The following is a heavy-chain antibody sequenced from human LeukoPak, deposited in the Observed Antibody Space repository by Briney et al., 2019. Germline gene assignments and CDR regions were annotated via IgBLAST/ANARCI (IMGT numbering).Heavy chain of an antibody. CDR2: IKQDGSEK. D-gene: IGHD6-19*01. V-gene: IGHV3-7*03. J-gene: IGHJ4*02. CDR1: GFTFSSYW. Sequence: GGSLRLSCAASGFTFSSYWMSWVRQAPGKGLEWVTNIKQDGSEKYYVDSVKGRFTISRDNAKISLYLQMTSLRAEDTAVYCCASPTNGGWYAYWGQGTLVTVSS. CDR3: ASPTNGGWYAY.